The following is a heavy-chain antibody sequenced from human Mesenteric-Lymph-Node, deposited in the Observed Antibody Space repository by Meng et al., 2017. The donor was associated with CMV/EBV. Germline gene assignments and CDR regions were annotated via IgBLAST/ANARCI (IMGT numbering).Heavy chain of an antibody. D-gene: IGHD6-6*01. CDR2: IYYRGTT. J-gene: IGHJ6*02. Sequence: GSLRLSCTVSGGSINNYYWSWIRQPPGKGLEWIGFIYYRGTTNYNPSLKSRVTISVDTSKNQFSLKLSSVTAADTAVYYCARDWVAARYYYYGMDVWGQGTTVTVSS. CDR3: ARDWVAARYYYYGMDV. CDR1: GGSINNYY. V-gene: IGHV4-59*12.